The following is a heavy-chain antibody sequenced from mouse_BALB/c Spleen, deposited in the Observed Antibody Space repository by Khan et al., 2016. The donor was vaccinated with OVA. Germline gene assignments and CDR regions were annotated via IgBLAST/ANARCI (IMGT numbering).Heavy chain of an antibody. J-gene: IGHJ2*01. CDR3: ARAMGGKVPLDY. Sequence: DLVKPGASVKLSCKASGYTFTSYWINWIKQRPGQGLEWIGRIAPGSGSTYYNEMFKGKATLTVDTSSRTAYIQLSSLSSEDSAVYFCARAMGGKVPLDYWGQGTTLTVSS. CDR2: IAPGSGST. CDR1: GYTFTSYW. V-gene: IGHV1S41*01. D-gene: IGHD1-1*02.